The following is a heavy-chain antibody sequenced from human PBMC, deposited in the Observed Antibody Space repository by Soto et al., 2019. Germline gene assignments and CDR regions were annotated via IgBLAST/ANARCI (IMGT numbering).Heavy chain of an antibody. Sequence: SETLSLTCTVSGVSISSGGYYWSWIRQHPGKGLEWIGYIYYSGSTYYNPSLKSRVTISVDTSKNQFSLKLSSVTAADTAVYYCARDSGYGGNYFDYWGQGTLVTVSS. CDR3: ARDSGYGGNYFDY. V-gene: IGHV4-31*03. D-gene: IGHD4-17*01. J-gene: IGHJ4*02. CDR1: GVSISSGGYY. CDR2: IYYSGST.